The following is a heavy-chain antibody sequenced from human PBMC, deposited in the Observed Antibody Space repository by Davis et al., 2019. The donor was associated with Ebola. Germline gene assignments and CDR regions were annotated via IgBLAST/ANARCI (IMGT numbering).Heavy chain of an antibody. CDR3: ATASPEDCGGDCYHFDY. V-gene: IGHV1-24*01. CDR1: GYTLTELS. J-gene: IGHJ4*02. Sequence: ASVKVSCKVSGYTLTELSMHWVRQAPGKGLEWMGGFDPEDGETIYAQKFQGRVTMTEDTSTDTAYMELSSLRSEDTAVYYCATASPEDCGGDCYHFDYWGQGTLVTVSS. CDR2: FDPEDGET. D-gene: IGHD2-21*02.